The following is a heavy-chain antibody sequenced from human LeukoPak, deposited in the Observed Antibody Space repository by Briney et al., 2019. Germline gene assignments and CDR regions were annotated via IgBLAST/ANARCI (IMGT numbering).Heavy chain of an antibody. CDR2: IYTSGST. J-gene: IGHJ6*03. CDR3: AREDQYYDILTGSESYYMDV. V-gene: IGHV4-4*07. D-gene: IGHD3-9*01. Sequence: KPSETLSLTCTVSGGSISSYYWSWIRQPAGKGLEWIGRIYTSGSTNYNPSLKSRVTMSVDTSKNQFSLKLSSVTAADTAVYYCAREDQYYDILTGSESYYMDVWGKGTTVTISS. CDR1: GGSISSYY.